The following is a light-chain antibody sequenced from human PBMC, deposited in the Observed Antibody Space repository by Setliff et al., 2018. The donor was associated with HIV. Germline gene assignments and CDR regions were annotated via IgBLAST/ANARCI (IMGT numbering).Light chain of an antibody. CDR3: QVWDSSSDHPYV. CDR2: YDI. V-gene: IGLV3-21*04. Sequence: SYELTQPPSVSVAPGKTARITCGGNNIGSKSVHWYQQKPGQAPVLVISYDIDRPSGIPERFSGSNSGNTATLTVSRVEAGDEADYYCQVWDSSSDHPYVFGTGTKVTVL. CDR1: NIGSKS. J-gene: IGLJ1*01.